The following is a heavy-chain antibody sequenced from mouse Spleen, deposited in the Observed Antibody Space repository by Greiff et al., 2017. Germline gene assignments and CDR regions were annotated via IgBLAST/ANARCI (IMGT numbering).Heavy chain of an antibody. V-gene: IGHV5-17*02. CDR2: ISSGSSTI. CDR3: ARSGYGPFDY. J-gene: IGHJ2*01. D-gene: IGHD1-1*02. CDR1: GFTLSSFG. Sequence: DVKLVESGGGLVQPGGSRKLSCAASGFTLSSFGMHWVRQAPEKGLEWVAYISSGSSTIYYADTVKGRFTISRDNPKNTLFLQMTSLRSEDTAMYYCARSGYGPFDYWGPGTTLTVSS.